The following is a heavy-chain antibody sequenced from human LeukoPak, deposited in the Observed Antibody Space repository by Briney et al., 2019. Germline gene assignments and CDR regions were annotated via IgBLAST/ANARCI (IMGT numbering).Heavy chain of an antibody. CDR1: GFTFSSYS. J-gene: IGHJ3*02. CDR3: ASCFGESYDAFDI. CDR2: ISSSSSYI. V-gene: IGHV3-21*01. D-gene: IGHD3-10*01. Sequence: GGSLRLSCAASGFTFSSYSMNWVRQAPGKGLEWDSSISSSSSYIYYADSVKGRFTISRDNAKNSLYLQMNSLRAEDTAVYYCASCFGESYDAFDIWGQGTMVTVSS.